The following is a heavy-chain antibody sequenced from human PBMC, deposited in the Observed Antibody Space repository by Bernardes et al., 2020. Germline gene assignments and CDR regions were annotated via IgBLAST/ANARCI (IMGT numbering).Heavy chain of an antibody. D-gene: IGHD3-9*01. J-gene: IGHJ5*02. CDR3: ARQSELRYFDWLLGYNWFDP. CDR2: IYYSGST. V-gene: IGHV4-39*01. CDR1: GGSISSSSYY. Sequence: SETLSLTCTVSGGSISSSSYYWGWIRQPPGKGLEWIGSIYYSGSTYYNPSLKSRVTISVDTSKNQFSLKLSSVTAADTAVYYCARQSELRYFDWLLGYNWFDPWGQETLVTVSS.